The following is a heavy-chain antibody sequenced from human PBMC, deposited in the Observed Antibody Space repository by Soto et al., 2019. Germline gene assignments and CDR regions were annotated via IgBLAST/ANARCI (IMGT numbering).Heavy chain of an antibody. CDR1: GFTFSSYA. D-gene: IGHD2-15*01. Sequence: EVQLLDSGGALVQPGGSLRLSCAASGFTFSSYAMSWVRQAPGKGREWVSAISGSGGSTYYADSVKGRFTISRDNSKNTLYLQMNSLRAEDTALYYCARGGYCSGGTCWASDSWGQGTLVTVSS. V-gene: IGHV3-23*01. J-gene: IGHJ4*02. CDR3: ARGGYCSGGTCWASDS. CDR2: ISGSGGST.